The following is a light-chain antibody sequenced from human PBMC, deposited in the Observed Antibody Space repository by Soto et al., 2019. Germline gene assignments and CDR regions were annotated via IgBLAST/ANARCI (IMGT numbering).Light chain of an antibody. Sequence: QPVLPQSPSASASLGASVKLTCTLSSGHSNYAIAWHQQQSEKGPRYLRKLNSDGSHRKGDGIPDRFSGPSSGAERYLTISSLQSEDEADYYCQTWGSGIVVFGGGTKLTVL. J-gene: IGLJ2*01. CDR1: SGHSNYA. CDR2: LNSDGSH. V-gene: IGLV4-69*01. CDR3: QTWGSGIVV.